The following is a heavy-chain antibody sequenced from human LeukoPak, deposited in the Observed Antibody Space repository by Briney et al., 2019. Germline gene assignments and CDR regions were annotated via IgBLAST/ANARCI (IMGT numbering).Heavy chain of an antibody. CDR1: GGSFSGYY. CDR2: INHSGST. J-gene: IGHJ4*02. V-gene: IGHV4-34*01. D-gene: IGHD5-18*01. CDR3: ATTRGYSYGLGY. Sequence: SETLSLTCAVYGGSFSGYYWSWIRQPPGKGLEWIGEINHSGSTNYNPSLKSRVTISVDTSKNQFSLKLSSVTAADTAVYYCATTRGYSYGLGYWGQGTLVTVSS.